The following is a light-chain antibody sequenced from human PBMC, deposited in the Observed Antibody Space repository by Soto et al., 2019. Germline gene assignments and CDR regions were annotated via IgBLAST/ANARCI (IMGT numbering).Light chain of an antibody. CDR3: LQDYNYPPT. J-gene: IGKJ1*01. CDR2: AAS. V-gene: IGKV1-8*01. CDR1: QGISSY. Sequence: AIRMTQSPSSFSASTGDRVTITCRASQGISSYLAWYQQKPGKAPKLLIYAASTLQSGVPSRFSGSGSGTDFTLTISCLQSEDFATYYCLQDYNYPPTFGQGTKVEIK.